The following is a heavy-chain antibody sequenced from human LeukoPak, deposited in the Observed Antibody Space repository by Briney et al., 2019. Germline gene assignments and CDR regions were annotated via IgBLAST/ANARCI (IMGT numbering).Heavy chain of an antibody. J-gene: IGHJ5*02. Sequence: KPSQTLSLTCTVSGDSISSGAYYWTWVRQYPGTGLAWIGYISHIGTTYNNPSLKSRVSISVDTSRNQLSLRLTSVTAADTAVYYCARGVQGWFAPWGQGTLVTVSS. CDR3: ARGVQGWFAP. CDR1: GDSISSGAYY. V-gene: IGHV4-31*03. D-gene: IGHD3-10*01. CDR2: ISHIGTT.